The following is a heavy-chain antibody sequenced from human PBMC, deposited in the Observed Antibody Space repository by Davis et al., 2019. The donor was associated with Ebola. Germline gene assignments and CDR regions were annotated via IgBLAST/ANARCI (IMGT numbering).Heavy chain of an antibody. CDR2: ISAYNGNT. Sequence: ASVKVSCKASGYTFTSHTITWVRQAPGQGLEWVGWISAYNGNTDYAQKLQGRVTMTTDTSTSTACMELRSLRSDDTAVYYCARGAAAGFYWGQGTLVTVSS. V-gene: IGHV1-18*01. CDR1: GYTFTSHT. J-gene: IGHJ4*02. D-gene: IGHD6-13*01. CDR3: ARGAAAGFY.